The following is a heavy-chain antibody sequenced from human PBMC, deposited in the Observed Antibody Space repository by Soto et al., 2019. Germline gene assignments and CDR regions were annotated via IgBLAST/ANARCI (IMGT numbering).Heavy chain of an antibody. CDR3: ATEAVADTTFDI. V-gene: IGHV1-69*12. D-gene: IGHD2-15*01. CDR2: IIPMFGTA. Sequence: QVQLVQSGAEVKKPGSSVTVSCRASGGTFSSNTISWVRQAPGQGLEWMGGIIPMFGTAVYTQKFQARVTITADESASTAYMELSSLRSDDTAVYYCATEAVADTTFDIWGQGTKVTVSS. J-gene: IGHJ3*02. CDR1: GGTFSSNT.